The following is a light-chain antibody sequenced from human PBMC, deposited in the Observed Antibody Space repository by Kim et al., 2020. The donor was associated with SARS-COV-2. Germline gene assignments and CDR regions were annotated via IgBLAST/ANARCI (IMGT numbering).Light chain of an antibody. V-gene: IGKV1-27*01. CDR3: QKYDSAPWT. J-gene: IGKJ1*01. CDR2: AAS. CDR1: LGIRDY. Sequence: ASVGDRVTITCRASLGIRDYLAWYQQEPGEVPKLLIYAASTLQSGVPLRFSGSGSGTDFTLNISDLQPEDAATYFCQKYDSAPWTFGQGTKVDIK.